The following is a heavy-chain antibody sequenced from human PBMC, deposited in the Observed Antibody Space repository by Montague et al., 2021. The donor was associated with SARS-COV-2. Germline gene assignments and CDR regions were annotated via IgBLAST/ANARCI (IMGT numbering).Heavy chain of an antibody. CDR1: GFAFNNFA. Sequence: SLRLSCAASGFAFNNFAMSWVRQAPGKGLEWVSSTFGSAAGTYYADSVKGRFTISRDNSKNTLYLQMNSLKAEDTAKYYCAKQPGAGAVVYWYFDLWGRGTVVSVSS. V-gene: IGHV3-23*01. CDR2: TFGSAAGT. J-gene: IGHJ2*01. D-gene: IGHD6-19*01. CDR3: AKQPGAGAVVYWYFDL.